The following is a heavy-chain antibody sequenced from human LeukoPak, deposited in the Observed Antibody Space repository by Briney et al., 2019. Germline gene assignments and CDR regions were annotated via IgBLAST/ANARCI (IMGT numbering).Heavy chain of an antibody. CDR2: IYYSGVT. CDR1: GGSISSGDYY. CDR3: ARGSSIAGRPYGY. J-gene: IGHJ4*02. D-gene: IGHD6-6*01. V-gene: IGHV4-30-4*01. Sequence: PSETLSLTCSVSGGSISSGDYYWSWIRQPPGKGLEWIGYIYYSGVTYYNPSLKSRVTISVDTSKNQFSLKLSYVTAADTAVYYCARGSSIAGRPYGYWGQGTLVTVSS.